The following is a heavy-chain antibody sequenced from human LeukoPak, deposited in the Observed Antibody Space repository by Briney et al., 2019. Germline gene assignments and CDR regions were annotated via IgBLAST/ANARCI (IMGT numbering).Heavy chain of an antibody. J-gene: IGHJ4*02. CDR2: ISSSSSYI. Sequence: GGSLRLSCAASGFTFSSYSMNWVRQAPGKGLEWVSSISSSSSYIYYADSVKGRFTISRDNAKNSLYLQMNSLRAEDTAVYYCARSRNTRGYSYAEFDYWGQGTLVTVSS. CDR3: ARSRNTRGYSYAEFDY. CDR1: GFTFSSYS. V-gene: IGHV3-21*01. D-gene: IGHD5-18*01.